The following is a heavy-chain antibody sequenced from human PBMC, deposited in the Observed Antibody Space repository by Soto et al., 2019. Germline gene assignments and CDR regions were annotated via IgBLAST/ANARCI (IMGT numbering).Heavy chain of an antibody. J-gene: IGHJ4*02. CDR2: IKSKTDGGTT. CDR3: TTLGGYWGY. V-gene: IGHV3-15*07. Sequence: EVQLVESGGGLVKPGGSLRLSCAASGFTFSNAWMNWVRQAPGKGLEWVGSIKSKTDGGTTDYAAPVKGRFTISRDDSKNTLYLQMNSLKTEDTAVYYCTTLGGYWGYWGQGTLVTVSS. CDR1: GFTFSNAW. D-gene: IGHD2-15*01.